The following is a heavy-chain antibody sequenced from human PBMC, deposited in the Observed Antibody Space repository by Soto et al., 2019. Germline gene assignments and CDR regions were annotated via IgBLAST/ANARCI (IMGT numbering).Heavy chain of an antibody. J-gene: IGHJ5*02. Sequence: GGSLRLSCAASGFTFSSYWMSWVRQAPGKGLEWVANIKQDGSEKYYVDSVKGRFTISRDNAKNSLYLQMNSLRAEDTAVYYCARLLGCSGGSCPYNWFDPWGQGTLXTVSS. CDR1: GFTFSSYW. CDR2: IKQDGSEK. CDR3: ARLLGCSGGSCPYNWFDP. V-gene: IGHV3-7*01. D-gene: IGHD2-15*01.